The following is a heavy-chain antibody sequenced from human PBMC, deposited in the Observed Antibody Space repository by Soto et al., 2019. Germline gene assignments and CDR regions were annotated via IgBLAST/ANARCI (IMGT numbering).Heavy chain of an antibody. J-gene: IGHJ4*02. Sequence: EVQLLESGGGLVQPGGSLRLSCAASGFTFSSYDMHWVRQVTGKGLEWVSAIGAAGDTYYPDVVKRRFTISRQDAKNSVYLQMNSRRAEDTAVYYCASGGWGSSWYEGGSRIDYWGQGTLVTVSS. V-gene: IGHV3-13*01. CDR3: ASGGWGSSWYEGGSRIDY. CDR2: IGAAGDT. D-gene: IGHD6-13*01. CDR1: GFTFSSYD.